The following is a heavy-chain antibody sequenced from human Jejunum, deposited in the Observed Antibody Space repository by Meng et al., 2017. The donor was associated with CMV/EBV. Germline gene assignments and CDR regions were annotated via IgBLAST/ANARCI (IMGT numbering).Heavy chain of an antibody. J-gene: IGHJ4*02. Sequence: EVQLVESGGGFVQPGGSLRLSCAASGFTGSSNYMTWVSRAPGKGLEWVSLIYSDGSTYYADSVKGRFTISRDNSKNTLYLQMNSLRAEDTAVYYCARGVNGDYYFDYWGQGTLVTVSS. CDR1: GFTGSSNY. V-gene: IGHV3-66*01. D-gene: IGHD4-17*01. CDR2: IYSDGST. CDR3: ARGVNGDYYFDY.